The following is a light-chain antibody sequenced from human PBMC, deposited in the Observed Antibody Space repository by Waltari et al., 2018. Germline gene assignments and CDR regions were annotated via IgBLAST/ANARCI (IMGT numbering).Light chain of an antibody. V-gene: IGLV2-14*01. J-gene: IGLJ2*01. CDR1: SSDVGAYNY. CDR3: SSYTSSSTVV. Sequence: HSALTQPASVSASPGQSITISCTGTSSDVGAYNYVSWYQRHPGKAPKLMIYEVSNRPSGVSNRFSGSKSGSTASLTISGLQAEDEADYYCSSYTSSSTVVFGGGTKLTVL. CDR2: EVS.